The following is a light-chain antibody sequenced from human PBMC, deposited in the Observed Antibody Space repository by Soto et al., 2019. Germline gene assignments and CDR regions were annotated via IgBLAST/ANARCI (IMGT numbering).Light chain of an antibody. V-gene: IGKV3-20*01. CDR1: QSVNTKY. CDR2: GAS. CDR3: QQYGSSPLT. Sequence: EIVLTQSPGTLSLSPGERATLSCRASQSVNTKYLAWYQQKPGQAPRLLIYGASSRATGIPDRFSGSGSGTDFTLTISRLEPEDFAVYYCQQYGSSPLTFGGGTKVDIK. J-gene: IGKJ4*01.